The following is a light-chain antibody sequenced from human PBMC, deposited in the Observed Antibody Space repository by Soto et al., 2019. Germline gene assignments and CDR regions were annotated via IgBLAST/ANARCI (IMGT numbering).Light chain of an antibody. CDR1: QSLSSN. Sequence: IVMTQSPATLSVSPGERATLSCRASQSLSSNLAWYQQKPGQAPRLLIYGASTRATGIPARFSGSGSGTEFTLTINSLQSEDFAVYYCQHYNNWQTFGQGTRVEIK. CDR3: QHYNNWQT. CDR2: GAS. J-gene: IGKJ1*01. V-gene: IGKV3-15*01.